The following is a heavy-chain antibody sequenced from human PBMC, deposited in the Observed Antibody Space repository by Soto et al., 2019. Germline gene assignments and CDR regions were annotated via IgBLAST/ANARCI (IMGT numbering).Heavy chain of an antibody. J-gene: IGHJ4*02. CDR2: VSHDGRNT. V-gene: IGHV3-30*18. Sequence: VQLVESGGGVVQPGRSLRLSCAASGFTFSDYAMHWVRQAPGKGLEWVAVVSHDGRNTHYADSVKGRFTISRDSSKNTVSLEMIGLSAGETAVYYCAKGGRQWLVTADFNYWGQGALVTVSS. CDR1: GFTFSDYA. CDR3: AKGGRQWLVTADFNY. D-gene: IGHD6-19*01.